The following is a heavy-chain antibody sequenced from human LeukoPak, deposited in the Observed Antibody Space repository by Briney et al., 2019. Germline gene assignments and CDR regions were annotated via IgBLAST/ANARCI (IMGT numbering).Heavy chain of an antibody. CDR3: AKGYVLRFLEWLLPPFDY. Sequence: GGSLRLSCAASGFTFSSYAMSWVRQAPGKGLEWVSAISGSGGSTYYADSVKGRFTISRDNSKNTLYLQMNSLRAGDTAVYYCAKGYVLRFLEWLLPPFDYWGQGTLVTVSS. J-gene: IGHJ4*02. V-gene: IGHV3-23*01. CDR2: ISGSGGST. CDR1: GFTFSSYA. D-gene: IGHD3-3*01.